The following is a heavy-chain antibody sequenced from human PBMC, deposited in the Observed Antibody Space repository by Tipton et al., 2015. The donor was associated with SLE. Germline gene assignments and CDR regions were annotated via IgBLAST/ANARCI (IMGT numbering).Heavy chain of an antibody. V-gene: IGHV4-39*07. D-gene: IGHD1-26*01. CDR1: GGSISSSSYY. Sequence: TLSLTCTVSGGSISSSSYYWGWIRQPPGKGLEWIGSIYYSWSTYYNPSLKSRVTISVDTSKNQFSLKLSSVTAADTAVYYCARLLSDDYYEGHDYWGQGTLVTVSS. CDR3: ARLLSDDYYEGHDY. CDR2: IYYSWST. J-gene: IGHJ4*02.